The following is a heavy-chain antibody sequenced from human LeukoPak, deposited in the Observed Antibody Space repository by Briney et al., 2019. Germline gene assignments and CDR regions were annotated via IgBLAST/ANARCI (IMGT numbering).Heavy chain of an antibody. V-gene: IGHV3-64D*06. Sequence: GGSLRLSCSASGFTFSSYAMHWVRQAPGKGLEYVSAISSNGGSRYYADSVKGRFTISRDNSKNTLYLQTSSLRAEDTAVYYCVVQGWVFRAPTQYYFDYWGQGTLVTVSS. J-gene: IGHJ4*02. CDR1: GFTFSSYA. CDR3: VVQGWVFRAPTQYYFDY. CDR2: ISSNGGSR. D-gene: IGHD1-1*01.